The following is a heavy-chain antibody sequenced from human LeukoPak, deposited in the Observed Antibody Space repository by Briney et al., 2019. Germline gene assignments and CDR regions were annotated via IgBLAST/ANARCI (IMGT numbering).Heavy chain of an antibody. V-gene: IGHV3-23*01. J-gene: IGHJ5*02. CDR3: AKSQYYYGSGSYHKS. CDR1: GFTFSSYA. Sequence: GGSLRLSCAASGFTFSSYAMSWVRQAPGKGLEWVSAISGSGGSTYYADSVKGRFTNSRDNSKNTLYLQMNSLRAEDTAVYYCAKSQYYYGSGSYHKSWGQGTLVTVSS. D-gene: IGHD3-10*01. CDR2: ISGSGGST.